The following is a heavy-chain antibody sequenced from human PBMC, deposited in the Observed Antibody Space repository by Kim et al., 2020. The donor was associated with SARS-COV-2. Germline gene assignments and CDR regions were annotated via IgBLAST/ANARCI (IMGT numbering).Heavy chain of an antibody. CDR1: GFTFSSYS. D-gene: IGHD5-18*01. V-gene: IGHV3-48*02. Sequence: GGSLRLSCAASGFTFSSYSMNWVRQAPGKGLEWVSYISSNSSTIYYADSVKGRFTISRDNAKNSLYLQMNSLRDGDTAVYYCARDGYSHGGTDDDFDIWGQGTMVTVSS. J-gene: IGHJ3*02. CDR3: ARDGYSHGGTDDDFDI. CDR2: ISSNSSTI.